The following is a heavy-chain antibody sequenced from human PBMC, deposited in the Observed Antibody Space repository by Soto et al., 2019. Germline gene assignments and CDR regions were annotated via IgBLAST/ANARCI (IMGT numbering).Heavy chain of an antibody. CDR1: GFTFSSFA. D-gene: IGHD3-16*01. J-gene: IGHJ3*01. V-gene: IGHV3-30*04. CDR2: ISLNGLSQ. Sequence: QEILVESGGGVVQSGTSLRLSCAASGFTFSSFAMHWVRQAPGKGLEWVSVISLNGLSQFYADSVRGRVTVSRDNSKNTLYLQLDSLRPDDTAVYSCARGGRGLRGAFDVWGQGTEVSVS. CDR3: ARGGRGLRGAFDV.